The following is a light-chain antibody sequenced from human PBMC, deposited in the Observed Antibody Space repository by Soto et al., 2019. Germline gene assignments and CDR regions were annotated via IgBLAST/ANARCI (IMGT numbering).Light chain of an antibody. Sequence: QSVLTQPPSVSGAPGQRVTISCTGSSSNIGAGYDVHWYQQLPGTAPKLLMYVNNNRPSGVPDRFSGSKSGTSASLAITGLQAEDEADYYCQSYDSSLSAVVFGGGTKVTVL. V-gene: IGLV1-40*01. CDR1: SSNIGAGYD. CDR3: QSYDSSLSAVV. J-gene: IGLJ2*01. CDR2: VNN.